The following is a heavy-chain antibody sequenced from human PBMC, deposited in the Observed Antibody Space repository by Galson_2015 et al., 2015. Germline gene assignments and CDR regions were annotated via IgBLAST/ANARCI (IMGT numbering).Heavy chain of an antibody. V-gene: IGHV3-11*01. J-gene: IGHJ5*02. CDR3: AREEDGSGSYYKYNWFDP. D-gene: IGHD3-10*01. Sequence: SLRLSCAASGFTFSDYYMSWIRQAPGKGLEWVSYISSSGSTIYYADSVKGRFTISRDNAKNSLYLQMNSLRAEDTAVYYCAREEDGSGSYYKYNWFDPWGQGTLVTVSS. CDR2: ISSSGSTI. CDR1: GFTFSDYY.